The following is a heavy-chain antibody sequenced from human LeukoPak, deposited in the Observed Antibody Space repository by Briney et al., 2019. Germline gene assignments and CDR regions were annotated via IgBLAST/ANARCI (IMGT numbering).Heavy chain of an antibody. Sequence: GESLKISCKGSGYSFTSYWIGWVRQMPGKGLEWMGIIYPGDSDTRYSPSFQGQVTISADKSISTAYLQWSSLKASDTAMYYCARQGRYYGSGSYYKEFDYWGQGTLVTVSS. CDR3: ARQGRYYGSGSYYKEFDY. D-gene: IGHD3-10*01. J-gene: IGHJ4*02. CDR1: GYSFTSYW. V-gene: IGHV5-51*01. CDR2: IYPGDSDT.